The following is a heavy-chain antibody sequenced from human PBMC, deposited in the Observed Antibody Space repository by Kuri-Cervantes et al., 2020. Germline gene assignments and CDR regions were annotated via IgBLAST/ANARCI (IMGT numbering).Heavy chain of an antibody. V-gene: IGHV3-30*03. J-gene: IGHJ6*02. D-gene: IGHD6-13*01. Sequence: GESLKISCAASGFTFSSYGMHWARQAPGKGLEWVAVISYDGSNKYYADSVKGRFTISRDNSKNTLYLQMNSLRAEDTAVYYCARARLAAAGHYGMDVWGQGTTVTVSS. CDR2: ISYDGSNK. CDR1: GFTFSSYG. CDR3: ARARLAAAGHYGMDV.